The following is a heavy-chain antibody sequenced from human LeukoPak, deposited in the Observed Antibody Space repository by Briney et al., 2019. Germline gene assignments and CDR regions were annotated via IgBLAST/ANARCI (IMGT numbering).Heavy chain of an antibody. Sequence: ASVKVSCKASGGTFSSYAISWVRQAPGQGLEWMGEIIPIFGTANYAQKFQGRVTITADESTSTAYMELSSLRSEDTAVYYCARSSGWYNPPYYFDYWGQGTLVTVSS. D-gene: IGHD6-19*01. V-gene: IGHV1-69*13. CDR1: GGTFSSYA. CDR2: IIPIFGTA. CDR3: ARSSGWYNPPYYFDY. J-gene: IGHJ4*02.